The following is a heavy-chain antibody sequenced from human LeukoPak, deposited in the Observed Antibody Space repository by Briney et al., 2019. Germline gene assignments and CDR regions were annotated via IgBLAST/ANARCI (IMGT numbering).Heavy chain of an antibody. V-gene: IGHV4-30-2*01. CDR1: GGSISGGGYS. CDR2: IYHSGST. Sequence: SETLSLTCAVSGGSISGGGYSWSWIRQPPGKGLEWIGYIYHSGSTYYNPSLKSRVTISVDRSKNQFSLKLSSVTAADTAVYYCARGTYYYDSSGYYFDYWGQGTLVTVSS. D-gene: IGHD3-22*01. J-gene: IGHJ4*02. CDR3: ARGTYYYDSSGYYFDY.